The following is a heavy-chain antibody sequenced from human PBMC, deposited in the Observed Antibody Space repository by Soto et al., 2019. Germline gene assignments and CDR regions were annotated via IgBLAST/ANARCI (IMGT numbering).Heavy chain of an antibody. V-gene: IGHV3-30-3*01. D-gene: IGHD3-22*01. CDR3: ARDPPESMIVARFYFDY. CDR2: ISYDGSNK. CDR1: GFTFSSYA. Sequence: GGSLRLSCAASGFTFSSYAMHWVRQAPGKGLEWVAVISYDGSNKYYADSVKGRFTISRDNSKNTLYLQMNSLRAEDTAVYYCARDPPESMIVARFYFDYWGQGTLVTVSS. J-gene: IGHJ4*02.